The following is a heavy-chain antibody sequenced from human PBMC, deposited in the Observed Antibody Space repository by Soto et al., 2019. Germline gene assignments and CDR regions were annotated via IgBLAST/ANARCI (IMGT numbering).Heavy chain of an antibody. Sequence: GPSVKVSCKTSGYTFTDYYTHWVRQAPGQGLEWMGWMNPKSGGAYFAQKFQGRVTLTRDTSIGTAYIEVNSLTSDDTAVYFCTRENIENSDALYDAFDIWGQGTTVTVSS. V-gene: IGHV1-2*02. J-gene: IGHJ3*02. CDR2: MNPKSGGA. D-gene: IGHD5-18*01. CDR3: TRENIENSDALYDAFDI. CDR1: GYTFTDYY.